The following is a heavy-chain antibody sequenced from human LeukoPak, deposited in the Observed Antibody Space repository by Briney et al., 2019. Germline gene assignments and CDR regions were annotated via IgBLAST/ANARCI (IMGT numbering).Heavy chain of an antibody. Sequence: ASVKVSCKASGYTFTSYGISWVRQAPEQGLEWMGWISAYNGNTNYAQKLQGRVTMTTDTSTSTAYMELRSLRSDDTAVYYCARGEEASSTGLFDYWGQGTLVTVSS. D-gene: IGHD2-2*01. V-gene: IGHV1-18*01. J-gene: IGHJ4*02. CDR2: ISAYNGNT. CDR1: GYTFTSYG. CDR3: ARGEEASSTGLFDY.